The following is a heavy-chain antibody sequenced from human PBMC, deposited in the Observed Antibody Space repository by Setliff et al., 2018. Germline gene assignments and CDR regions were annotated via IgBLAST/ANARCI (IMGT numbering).Heavy chain of an antibody. CDR3: MRQGAQMPSLGHLYGVDV. CDR1: GGSISSSSYY. Sequence: SETLSLTCSVSGGSISSSSYYWGWIRQPPGKGLEWIGSMYYSVSTYYNPSLKSRATISADTSKRQVSLNLNSVTAADTAVYYCMRQGAQMPSLGHLYGVDVWGQGTTVTVSS. V-gene: IGHV4-39*01. CDR2: MYYSVST. D-gene: IGHD2-2*01. J-gene: IGHJ6*02.